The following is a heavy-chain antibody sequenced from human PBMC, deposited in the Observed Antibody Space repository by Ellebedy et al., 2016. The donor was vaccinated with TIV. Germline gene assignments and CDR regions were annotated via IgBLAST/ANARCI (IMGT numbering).Heavy chain of an antibody. CDR1: GGSFSGYY. CDR3: ASRASGRSDLGRGLYFEN. CDR2: VSYSGST. J-gene: IGHJ4*02. D-gene: IGHD1-26*01. V-gene: IGHV4-59*08. Sequence: SETLSLTFAVYGGSFSGYYWSRIRQPPGKGLEWIGYVSYSGSTNYNPSLKSRVTLSLDTSKKQFSLKLSSVTAADTAVYYCASRASGRSDLGRGLYFENWGQGTLVTVSS.